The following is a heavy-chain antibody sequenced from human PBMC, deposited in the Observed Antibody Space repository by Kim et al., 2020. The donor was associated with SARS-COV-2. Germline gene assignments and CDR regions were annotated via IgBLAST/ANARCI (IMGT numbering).Heavy chain of an antibody. CDR2: ISYDGSNK. V-gene: IGHV3-30*04. CDR1: GFTFSSYA. J-gene: IGHJ4*02. D-gene: IGHD5-12*01. Sequence: GGSLRLSCAASGFTFSSYAMHWVRQAPGKGLEWVAVISYDGSNKYYADSVKGQFTISRDNSKNTLYLQMNSLRAEDTAVYYCARGLGAGAIVATSDGVDYWGQGTLVTVSS. CDR3: ARGLGAGAIVATSDGVDY.